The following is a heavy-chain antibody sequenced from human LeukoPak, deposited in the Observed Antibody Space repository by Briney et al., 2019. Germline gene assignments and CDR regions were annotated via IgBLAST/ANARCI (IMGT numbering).Heavy chain of an antibody. Sequence: ASVKVSCKASGYTFTSYDINWVRQATGQGLEWMGWMNPNSGNTGYAQKFQGRVAMTTDTSTSTAYMELRSLRSDDTAVYYCARGVGYGDYYYYGMDVWGQGTTVTVSS. CDR2: MNPNSGNT. D-gene: IGHD4-17*01. V-gene: IGHV1-8*01. CDR1: GYTFTSYD. J-gene: IGHJ6*02. CDR3: ARGVGYGDYYYYGMDV.